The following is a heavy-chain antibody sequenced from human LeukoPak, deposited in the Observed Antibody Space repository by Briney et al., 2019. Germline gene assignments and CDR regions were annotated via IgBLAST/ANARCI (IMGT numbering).Heavy chain of an antibody. D-gene: IGHD3-22*01. Sequence: GGSLRLSCAASGFTVSTYAMSWVRQAPGKGLEWVSAISGSGGSTYYADSVKGRFTISRDNSKNTLYVQMNSLRAEDTAVYYCAKDYYDSSGRAFDYWGQGTLVTVSS. CDR2: ISGSGGST. CDR3: AKDYYDSSGRAFDY. V-gene: IGHV3-23*01. J-gene: IGHJ4*02. CDR1: GFTVSTYA.